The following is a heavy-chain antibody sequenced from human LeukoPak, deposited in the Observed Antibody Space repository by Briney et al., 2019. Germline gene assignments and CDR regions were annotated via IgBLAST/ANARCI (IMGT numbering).Heavy chain of an antibody. CDR1: GGSISSGSYY. CDR3: AQLLRGAGYYMDG. V-gene: IGHV4-61*02. D-gene: IGHD2-15*01. Sequence: SENLSLTCTVSGGSISSGSYYWRWIRQPAGKGLEWIGRIYTSGSTNYNPSLKSRVTMSVDTSKNQFSLKLSSVTAADTAVYYCAQLLRGAGYYMDGWGKGTTVTVSS. J-gene: IGHJ6*03. CDR2: IYTSGST.